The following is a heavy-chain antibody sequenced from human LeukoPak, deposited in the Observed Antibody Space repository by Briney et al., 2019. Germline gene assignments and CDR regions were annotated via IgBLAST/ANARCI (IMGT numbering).Heavy chain of an antibody. V-gene: IGHV1-2*02. CDR3: ARDFIVGATRWFDP. J-gene: IGHJ5*02. D-gene: IGHD1-26*01. CDR1: GYTFTGYY. Sequence: ASVKVSCKASGYTFTGYYMHWVRQAPGQGLEWMGWINPNSGGTNYAQKFQGRVTMTRDTSISTAYMELSRLRSDDTAVYYCARDFIVGATRWFDPWGQGTLVTVSS. CDR2: INPNSGGT.